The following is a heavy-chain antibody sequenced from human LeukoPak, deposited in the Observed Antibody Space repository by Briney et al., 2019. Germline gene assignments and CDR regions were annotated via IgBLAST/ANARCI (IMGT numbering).Heavy chain of an antibody. CDR3: ARILVGYGEDY. V-gene: IGHV4-59*01. CDR2: IYYSGRT. J-gene: IGHJ4*02. Sequence: SETLSLTCTVSGGSISSYYWSWIRQPPGKGPEWIGYIYYSGRTNYNPSLKSRVTISVDTSKNQFSLKLSSVTAADTAVYYCARILVGYGEDYWGQGTLVTVSS. D-gene: IGHD4-17*01. CDR1: GGSISSYY.